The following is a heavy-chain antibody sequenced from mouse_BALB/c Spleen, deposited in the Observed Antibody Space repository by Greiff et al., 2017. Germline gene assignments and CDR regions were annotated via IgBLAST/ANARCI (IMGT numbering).Heavy chain of an antibody. D-gene: IGHD2-14*01. CDR1: GFSLTSYG. Sequence: QVQLQQSGPGLVAPSQSLSITCTVSGFSLTSYGVHWVRQPPGKGLEWLGVIWAGGSTNYNSALMSRLSISKDNSKGQVFLKMNSLQTDDTAMYYCARAFVRYGGVYYAMDYWGQGTSVTVSS. CDR3: ARAFVRYGGVYYAMDY. J-gene: IGHJ4*01. CDR2: IWAGGST. V-gene: IGHV2-9*02.